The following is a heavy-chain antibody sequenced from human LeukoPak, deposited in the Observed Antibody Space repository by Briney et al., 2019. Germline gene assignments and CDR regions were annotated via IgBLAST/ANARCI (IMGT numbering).Heavy chain of an antibody. J-gene: IGHJ4*02. CDR1: GGSVSSSGYS. V-gene: IGHV4-30-4*07. Sequence: SETLSLTCAVSGGSVSSSGYSWIWLRQPPGTGLEWVTYIYYNGNIHSNPSLKSRVAISLDTSKNQFSLKLSSVTAADTAVYYCARANAVTTPNPDYWGQGTLVTVSS. D-gene: IGHD4-17*01. CDR2: IYYNGNI. CDR3: ARANAVTTPNPDY.